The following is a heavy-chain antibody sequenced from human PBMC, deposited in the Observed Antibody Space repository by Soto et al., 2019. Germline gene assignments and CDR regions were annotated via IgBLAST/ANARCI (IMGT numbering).Heavy chain of an antibody. CDR2: VSDSGTTT. CDR3: ARVRRIYGDFEP. CDR1: GFIFSDSY. V-gene: IGHV3-11*01. J-gene: IGHJ5*02. Sequence: QVQLMESGGGLVKPGGSLRLSCAASGFIFSDSYMSWIRQAPGKGLEWLSYVSDSGTTTFYADSVKGRFTISRDNAKNSLFLQMNSLKAEDTAVYYCARVRRIYGDFEPWGQGTLVTVSS. D-gene: IGHD4-17*01.